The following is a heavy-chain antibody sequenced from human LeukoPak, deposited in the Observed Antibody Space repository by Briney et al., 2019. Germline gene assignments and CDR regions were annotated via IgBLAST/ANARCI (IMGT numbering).Heavy chain of an antibody. D-gene: IGHD3-9*01. CDR3: ARGVKRRRYPGPNWFDP. CDR2: INPNSGGT. Sequence: ASVKVSCKASGYTFTDYFMHWVRQAPGQGLEWMGWINPNSGGTNFAQKFQGRVTMTRNTSISTAYMELSSLRSEDTAVYYCARGVKRRRYPGPNWFDPWGQGTLVTVSS. CDR1: GYTFTDYF. J-gene: IGHJ5*02. V-gene: IGHV1-2*02.